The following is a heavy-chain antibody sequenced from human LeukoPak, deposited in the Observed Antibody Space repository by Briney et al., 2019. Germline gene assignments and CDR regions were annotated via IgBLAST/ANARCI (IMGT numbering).Heavy chain of an antibody. J-gene: IGHJ4*02. CDR2: ISAYNGNT. D-gene: IGHD6-19*01. CDR1: GYTFTSYG. Sequence: ASVKVSCKASGYTFTSYGISWVRQAPGQGLEWMGWISAYNGNTNYAQKLQGRVTMTTDASTSTAYMELRSLRSDDTAVYYCARVEKQWLVLGYWGQGTLVTVSS. V-gene: IGHV1-18*01. CDR3: ARVEKQWLVLGY.